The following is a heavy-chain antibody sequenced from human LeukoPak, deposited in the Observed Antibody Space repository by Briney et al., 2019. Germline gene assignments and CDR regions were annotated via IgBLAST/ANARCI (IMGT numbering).Heavy chain of an antibody. Sequence: PGGSLRLSCAASGFTFSSFGMHWVRQAPGKGPEWVAVIWYDASNKYYADSVKGRFTISRDNSKNTLFLQMNSLRDDDTAVYYCVRGVGVSRFNYFDRWGQGTLVIVSS. CDR2: IWYDASNK. CDR3: VRGVGVSRFNYFDR. J-gene: IGHJ5*02. D-gene: IGHD6-13*01. V-gene: IGHV3-33*01. CDR1: GFTFSSFG.